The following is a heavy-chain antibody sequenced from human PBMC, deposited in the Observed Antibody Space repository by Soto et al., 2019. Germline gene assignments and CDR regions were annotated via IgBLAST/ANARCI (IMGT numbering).Heavy chain of an antibody. CDR2: ISYNGGKK. CDR1: GFIFRSYD. Sequence: QVQLVESGGGVVQPGRSLRLSCVASGFIFRSYDMHWVRQTPGKGLEWVAFISYNGGKKDYADSVKGRFTISRDNSQNTLYLQVRSLRAEDTAVYYCAKVGQYYNLLTGLLELWHYFDNWGQGTLVTVSS. CDR3: AKVGQYYNLLTGLLELWHYFDN. J-gene: IGHJ4*02. V-gene: IGHV3-30*18. D-gene: IGHD3-9*01.